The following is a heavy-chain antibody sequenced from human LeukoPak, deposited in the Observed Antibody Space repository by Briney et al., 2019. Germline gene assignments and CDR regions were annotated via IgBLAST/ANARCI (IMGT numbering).Heavy chain of an antibody. CDR1: GGSISSYY. V-gene: IGHV4-59*01. CDR2: IYYSGST. Sequence: PSETLSLTCTVSGGSISSYYWSWIRQPPGKGLEWIGYIYYSGSTNYNPSLKSRVTISVDTSKNQFSLKLSSVTAADTAVYYCARGNGYYYDSGHFDYWGQGTLVTVSS. J-gene: IGHJ4*02. D-gene: IGHD3-22*01. CDR3: ARGNGYYYDSGHFDY.